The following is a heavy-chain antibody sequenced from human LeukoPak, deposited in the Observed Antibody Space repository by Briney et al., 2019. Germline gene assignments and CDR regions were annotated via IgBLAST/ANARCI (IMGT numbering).Heavy chain of an antibody. CDR2: ISSSGSML. J-gene: IGHJ4*02. CDR3: TRRPYSSSWYYFDY. D-gene: IGHD6-13*01. V-gene: IGHV3-48*04. Sequence: GGSLRLSCAASGFTFSSSGMHWVRQAPGKGLEWVSYISSSGSMLHYADSVEGRFTISRDNAKNSLYLQMSSLRVEDTAVYYCTRRPYSSSWYYFDYWGQGTLVTVSS. CDR1: GFTFSSSG.